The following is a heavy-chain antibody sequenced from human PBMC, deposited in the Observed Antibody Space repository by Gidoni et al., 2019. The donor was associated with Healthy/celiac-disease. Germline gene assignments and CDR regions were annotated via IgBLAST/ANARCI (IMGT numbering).Heavy chain of an antibody. Sequence: QVQLVESGGGVVQPGRSLRLSCAASGFTFSSYAMHWVRQAPGKGLEWVAVISYDGSNKYYADSVKGRFTISRDNSKNTLYLQMNSLRAEDTAVYYCARGQAGTGFDYWGQGTLVTVSS. CDR1: GFTFSSYA. D-gene: IGHD6-13*01. CDR3: ARGQAGTGFDY. CDR2: ISYDGSNK. V-gene: IGHV3-30*04. J-gene: IGHJ4*02.